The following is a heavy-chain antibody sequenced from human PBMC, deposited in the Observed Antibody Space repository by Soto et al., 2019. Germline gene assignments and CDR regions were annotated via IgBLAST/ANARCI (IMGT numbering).Heavy chain of an antibody. J-gene: IGHJ4*02. CDR3: ARESVSGYDFTY. CDR2: ISGSGGST. V-gene: IGHV3-23*01. CDR1: GFTFSSYA. Sequence: HPGGSLRLSCAASGFTFSSYAMSWVRQAPGKGLEWVSAISGSGGSTYYADSVKGRFTISRDNSKNTLYLQMNSLRAEDTAVYYCARESVSGYDFTYWGQGTPVTVSS. D-gene: IGHD5-12*01.